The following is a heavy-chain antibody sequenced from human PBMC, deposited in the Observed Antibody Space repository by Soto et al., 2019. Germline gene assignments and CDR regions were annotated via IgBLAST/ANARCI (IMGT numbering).Heavy chain of an antibody. D-gene: IGHD1-26*01. CDR2: IYYSGST. CDR3: ARQLPVGATSWFDP. V-gene: IGHV4-59*01. J-gene: IGHJ5*02. CDR1: GGSISSYY. Sequence: PSETLSLTCTVSGGSISSYYWSWIRQPPGKGLEWIGYIYYSGSTNYNPSLKSRVTISVDTSKNQFSLKLSSVTAADTAIYYCARQLPVGATSWFDPWGQGTLVTVSS.